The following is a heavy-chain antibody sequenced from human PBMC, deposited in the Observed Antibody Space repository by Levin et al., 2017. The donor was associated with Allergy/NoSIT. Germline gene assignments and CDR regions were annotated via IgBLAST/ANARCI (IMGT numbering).Heavy chain of an antibody. CDR2: INHSGST. V-gene: IGHV4-34*01. CDR3: ARAILWFGELLVRFDP. Sequence: PSETLSLTCAVYGGSFSGYYWSWIRQPPGKGLEWIGEINHSGSTNYNPSLKSRVTISVDTSKNQFSLKLSSVTAADTAVYYCARAILWFGELLVRFDPWGQGTLVTVSS. D-gene: IGHD3-10*01. CDR1: GGSFSGYY. J-gene: IGHJ5*02.